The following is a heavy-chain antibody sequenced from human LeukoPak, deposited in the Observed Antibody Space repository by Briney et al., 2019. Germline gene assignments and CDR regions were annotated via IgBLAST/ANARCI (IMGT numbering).Heavy chain of an antibody. J-gene: IGHJ4*02. D-gene: IGHD3-9*01. Sequence: GGSLRLSCVASGFPFSNYAMSWVRQAPGKGLEWVSVISGSDTKTNYADSVKGRFTISRDNSKNTLYLQMNSLRAEDTAVYYCARSIDILTGYYDYWGQGTLVTVSS. CDR2: ISGSDTKT. CDR3: ARSIDILTGYYDY. V-gene: IGHV3-23*01. CDR1: GFPFSNYA.